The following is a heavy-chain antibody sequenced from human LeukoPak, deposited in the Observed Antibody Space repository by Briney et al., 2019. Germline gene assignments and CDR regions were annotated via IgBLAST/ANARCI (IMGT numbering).Heavy chain of an antibody. V-gene: IGHV1-46*01. CDR3: ARDNSVGDYAWWFDP. D-gene: IGHD1-26*01. J-gene: IGHJ5*02. CDR1: GYTFTSYY. Sequence: ASVKVSCKASGYTFTSYYMRWVRQAPGQGLEWMGLINPSGGTTRYAQKFQGRVTMTRDLSTSTDYMELSSLRSDDTAVYFCARDNSVGDYAWWFDPWGQGTLVTVSS. CDR2: INPSGGTT.